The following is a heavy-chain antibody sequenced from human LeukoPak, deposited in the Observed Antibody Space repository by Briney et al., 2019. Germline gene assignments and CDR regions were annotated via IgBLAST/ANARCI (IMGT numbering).Heavy chain of an antibody. D-gene: IGHD2-15*01. Sequence: KPSETLSLTCAVSGYSISSGYYWGWIRQPPGKGLEWIGSIYHSGSTYYNPSLKSRVTISVGTSKNQFSLKLSSVTAADTAVYYCARVVVAATWPFDIWGQGTMVTASS. J-gene: IGHJ3*02. CDR1: GYSISSGYY. V-gene: IGHV4-38-2*01. CDR3: ARVVVAATWPFDI. CDR2: IYHSGST.